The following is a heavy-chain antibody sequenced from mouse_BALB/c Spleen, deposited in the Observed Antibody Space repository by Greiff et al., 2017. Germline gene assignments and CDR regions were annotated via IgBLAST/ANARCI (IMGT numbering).Heavy chain of an antibody. Sequence: VQLKESGGGLVKPGGSLKLSCAASGFTFSSYAMSWVRQSPEKRLEWVAEISSGGSYTYYPDTVTGRFTISRDNAKNTLYLEMSSLRSEDTAMYYCARGSRGNYFDYWGQGTTLTVSS. CDR2: ISSGGSYT. CDR1: GFTFSSYA. J-gene: IGHJ2*01. CDR3: ARGSRGNYFDY. D-gene: IGHD1-1*01. V-gene: IGHV5-9-4*01.